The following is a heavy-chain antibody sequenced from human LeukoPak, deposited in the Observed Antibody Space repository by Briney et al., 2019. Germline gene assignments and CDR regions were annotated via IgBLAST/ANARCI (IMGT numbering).Heavy chain of an antibody. V-gene: IGHV3-7*01. CDR3: AKDATAVPGTVYMDV. CDR2: IKQDGSEK. CDR1: GFTFSSYW. D-gene: IGHD6-13*01. Sequence: GGSLRLSCAASGFTFSSYWMSWVRQAPGKGLEWVANIKQDGSEKYYVDSVKGQFTISRDNAKNSVYLQMTSLRAEDTALYYCAKDATAVPGTVYMDVWGKGTTVTISS. J-gene: IGHJ6*03.